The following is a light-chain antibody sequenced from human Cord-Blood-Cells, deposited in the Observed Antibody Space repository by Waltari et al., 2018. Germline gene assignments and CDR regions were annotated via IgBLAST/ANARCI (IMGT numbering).Light chain of an antibody. CDR3: QQYNNWPLALT. J-gene: IGKJ4*01. Sequence: EIVMTQFSATLSVSPGERATLSCRASQSVSSNLAWYQQKAAHGHRLLIYGASTRANHIPAMFSCSASGTEFTLTISSLQSEDFAVYYCQQYNNWPLALTFGGGTKVEIK. CDR2: GAS. V-gene: IGKV3-15*01. CDR1: QSVSSN.